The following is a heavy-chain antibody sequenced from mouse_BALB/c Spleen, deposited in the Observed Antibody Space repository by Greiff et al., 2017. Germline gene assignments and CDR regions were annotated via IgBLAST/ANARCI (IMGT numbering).Heavy chain of an antibody. CDR2: ISYDGSN. CDR3: ARESNFFAY. CDR1: GYSITSGYY. J-gene: IGHJ3*01. Sequence: ESGPGLVKPSQSLSLTCSVTGYSITSGYYWNWIRQFPGNKLEWMGYISYDGSNNYNPSLKNRISITRDTSKNQFFLKLNSVTTEDTATYYCARESNFFAYWGQGTLVTVSA. D-gene: IGHD4-1*01. V-gene: IGHV3-6*02.